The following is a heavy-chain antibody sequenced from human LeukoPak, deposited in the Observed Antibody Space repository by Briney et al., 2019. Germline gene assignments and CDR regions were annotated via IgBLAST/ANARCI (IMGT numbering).Heavy chain of an antibody. J-gene: IGHJ3*02. Sequence: SETLSLTCTVSGGSISSYYWSWIRQPPGKGLEWIGYIYYSGSTNYNPSLKSRVTISVDTSKNQFSLKLSSVTAADTAVYYCARWHLDGSNPYDAFDIWGQGTMVSVSS. V-gene: IGHV4-59*08. CDR1: GGSISSYY. CDR2: IYYSGST. D-gene: IGHD5-24*01. CDR3: ARWHLDGSNPYDAFDI.